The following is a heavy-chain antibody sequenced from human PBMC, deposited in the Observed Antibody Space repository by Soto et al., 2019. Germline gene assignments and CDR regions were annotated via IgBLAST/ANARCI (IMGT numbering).Heavy chain of an antibody. CDR1: GGSISSSSYY. Sequence: QLQLQESGPGLVKPSETLSLTCTVSGGSISSSSYYWGWIRQPPGKGLEWIGSIYYSGSTYYNPSLKSRVTISVATSKNQFSLKLSSVTAADTAVYYCARLPPGVVNWFDPWGQGTLVTVSS. D-gene: IGHD2-15*01. CDR2: IYYSGST. V-gene: IGHV4-39*01. J-gene: IGHJ5*02. CDR3: ARLPPGVVNWFDP.